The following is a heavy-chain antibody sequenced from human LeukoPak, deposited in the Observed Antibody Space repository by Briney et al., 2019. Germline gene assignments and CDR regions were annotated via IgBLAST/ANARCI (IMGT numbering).Heavy chain of an antibody. CDR1: GYIFHAYW. CDR3: ARAYIDSRDWAIFDY. J-gene: IGHJ4*02. D-gene: IGHD3-22*01. V-gene: IGHV5-51*01. CDR2: IYPDDSTT. Sequence: PGESLKISCQCSGYIFHAYWIGWVRLMPGKGLEWMGIIYPDDSTTKYSPSFQGQVTISADKSTNTAYLQWTTLRASDTAMYFCARAYIDSRDWAIFDYWGQGTLVTVSS.